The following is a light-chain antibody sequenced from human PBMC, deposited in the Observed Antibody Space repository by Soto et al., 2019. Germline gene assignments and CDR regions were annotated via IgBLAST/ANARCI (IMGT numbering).Light chain of an antibody. J-gene: IGKJ4*01. CDR1: RSISSY. Sequence: DIQMTQSPSSLSASVGDRVTITCRASRSISSYLNWYQQKPGRAPKLLMYSASSLQRGIPSRFSGSGSGTDFTLTITNLQPEDFATYYCQQSYSSRGAFGGGTRVEIK. V-gene: IGKV1-39*01. CDR3: QQSYSSRGA. CDR2: SAS.